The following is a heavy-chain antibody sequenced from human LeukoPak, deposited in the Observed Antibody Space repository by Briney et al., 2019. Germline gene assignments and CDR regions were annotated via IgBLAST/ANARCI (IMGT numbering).Heavy chain of an antibody. CDR2: IEYSGST. J-gene: IGHJ4*02. Sequence: SETLSLTCTVSGGSISTYYWNWIRQPPGRGLECLGYIEYSGSTNYNPSLKSRLTMPVDSSKNHFSLRLRSVTAADTAVYYCARTSGYWPADFDFWGQGALVIVSS. D-gene: IGHD5-12*01. V-gene: IGHV4-59*01. CDR3: ARTSGYWPADFDF. CDR1: GGSISTYY.